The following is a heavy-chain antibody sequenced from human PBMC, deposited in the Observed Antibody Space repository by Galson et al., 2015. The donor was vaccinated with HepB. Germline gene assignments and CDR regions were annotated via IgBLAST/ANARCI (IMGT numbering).Heavy chain of an antibody. J-gene: IGHJ5*02. CDR2: INGRGPTR. CDR1: GFIFRHHA. CDR3: VKEGSWFGGDWFDP. D-gene: IGHD3-16*01. V-gene: IGHV3-23*01. Sequence: SLRLSCAGSGFIFRHHAMAWLRQAPGKGLEWVSGINGRGPTRSYSDAVKGRFSISRDNSKDTVFLQMVNLRAEDTAVYYCVKEGSWFGGDWFDPWGQGALVTVS.